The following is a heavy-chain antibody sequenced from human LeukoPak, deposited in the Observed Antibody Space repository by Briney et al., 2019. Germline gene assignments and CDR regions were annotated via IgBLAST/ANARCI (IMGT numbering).Heavy chain of an antibody. D-gene: IGHD3-22*01. V-gene: IGHV3-21*04. J-gene: IGHJ3*02. CDR2: ISSSSSYI. CDR3: ARLSGYSLGILAFDI. CDR1: GFTFSSYS. Sequence: GGSLRLSCAASGFTFSSYSMNWVRQAPGKGLEWVSSISSSSSYIYYADSVKGRFTISRDNSKNTLYLQMNSLRAEDTAVYYCARLSGYSLGILAFDIWGQGTVVTVSS.